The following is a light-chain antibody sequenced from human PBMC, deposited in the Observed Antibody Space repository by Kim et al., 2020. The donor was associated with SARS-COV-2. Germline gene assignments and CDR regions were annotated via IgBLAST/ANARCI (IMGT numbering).Light chain of an antibody. CDR2: YDS. CDR3: QVWDSSSDHRVV. CDR1: RIGSRS. J-gene: IGLJ2*01. V-gene: IGLV3-21*04. Sequence: KAARVSCGGNRIGSRSVHRYQQMSGQAPVLVIFYDSGRPSGIPERFSGSNSGNTATLTISRVEAGDEADYYCQVWDSSSDHRVVFGGGTKVTVL.